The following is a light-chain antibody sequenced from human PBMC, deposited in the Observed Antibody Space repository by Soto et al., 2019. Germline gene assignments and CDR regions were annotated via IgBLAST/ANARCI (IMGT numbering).Light chain of an antibody. Sequence: QSVLTQPPSASGTPGQSVTISCSGSTSNVGSNPVNWYQHVPGTAPKLLIYSNSQRPSGVPDRFSGSKSGTSASLAISGLQSDDETDYYCTAWDDSLSGVLFGGGTKLTVL. J-gene: IGLJ2*01. CDR2: SNS. CDR3: TAWDDSLSGVL. CDR1: TSNVGSNP. V-gene: IGLV1-44*01.